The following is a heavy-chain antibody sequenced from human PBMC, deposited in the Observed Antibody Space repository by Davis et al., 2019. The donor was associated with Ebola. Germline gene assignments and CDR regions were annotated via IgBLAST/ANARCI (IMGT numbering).Heavy chain of an antibody. V-gene: IGHV3-23*01. CDR1: GFIFRNYV. CDR2: FGTGGDT. CDR3: AKGSGLGG. D-gene: IGHD6-25*01. Sequence: GESLKISCETSGFIFRNYVMSWVRQAPGKGLEWVSTFGTGGDTYYADSVKGRFAISRDNSRGTLYLQMNSLRAEDTAVYYCAKGSGLGGWGQGTLVTVSS. J-gene: IGHJ4*02.